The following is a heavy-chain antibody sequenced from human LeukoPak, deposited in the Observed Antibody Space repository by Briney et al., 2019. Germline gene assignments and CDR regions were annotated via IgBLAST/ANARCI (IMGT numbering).Heavy chain of an antibody. CDR3: ARDIVVVPAAMYYYGMDV. J-gene: IGHJ6*02. Sequence: GRSLRLSCAASGFTFSSYGMHWVRQAPGKGLEWVAVISYDGSNKYYADSVKGRFTISRDNSKNTLYLQMNSLRAEDTAVYYCARDIVVVPAAMYYYGMDVWGQGTTVTVSS. CDR2: ISYDGSNK. V-gene: IGHV3-30*03. D-gene: IGHD2-2*01. CDR1: GFTFSSYG.